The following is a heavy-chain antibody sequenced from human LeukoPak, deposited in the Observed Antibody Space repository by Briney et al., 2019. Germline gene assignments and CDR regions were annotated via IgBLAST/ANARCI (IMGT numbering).Heavy chain of an antibody. CDR3: ATSGLVTPGFDY. V-gene: IGHV3-74*01. Sequence: PGGSLRLSCAASGFTFNSYIMNWVRQAPGKGLEWVSRINSDGSSTTYADSVKGRFTISRDNAKNTLYLQTNSLTAEDTAVYYCATSGLVTPGFDYWGQGTLVSVSS. CDR2: INSDGSST. J-gene: IGHJ4*02. CDR1: GFTFNSYI. D-gene: IGHD6-13*01.